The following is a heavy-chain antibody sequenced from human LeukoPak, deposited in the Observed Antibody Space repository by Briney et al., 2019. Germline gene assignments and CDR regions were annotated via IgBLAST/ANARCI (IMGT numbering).Heavy chain of an antibody. V-gene: IGHV4-30-4*08. Sequence: SQTLSLTCTVSGDSISSGNYFWSWVRQSPGKGLEWIGYIYYSGSTSYNPSLKNRVTISVDTSKNQFSLKLSSVTAADTAVYYCRGSEGRAVAGTYFDYWGQGTLVTVSS. D-gene: IGHD6-19*01. J-gene: IGHJ4*02. CDR2: IYYSGST. CDR3: RGSEGRAVAGTYFDY. CDR1: GDSISSGNYF.